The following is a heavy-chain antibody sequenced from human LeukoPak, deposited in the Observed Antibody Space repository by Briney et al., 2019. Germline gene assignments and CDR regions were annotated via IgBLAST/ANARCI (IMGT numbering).Heavy chain of an antibody. J-gene: IGHJ3*02. V-gene: IGHV4-31*03. CDR2: IYYSGST. CDR1: GGSISSGGYY. CDR3: ARYCSGGSCYGSSGYYHDAFDI. D-gene: IGHD2-15*01. Sequence: KPSETLSLTCTVSGGSISSGGYYWSWIRQHPGKGLEWIGYIYYSGSTYYNPSLKSRVTISVDTSKNQFSLKLSSVTAADTAVYYCARYCSGGSCYGSSGYYHDAFDIWGQGTMVTVSS.